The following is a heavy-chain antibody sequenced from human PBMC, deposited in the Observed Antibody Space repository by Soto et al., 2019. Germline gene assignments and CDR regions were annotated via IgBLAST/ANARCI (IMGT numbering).Heavy chain of an antibody. V-gene: IGHV3-23*01. D-gene: IGHD3-16*01. Sequence: GGSLRLSCAASGFTFSSYAMSWVRQAPGKGLEWVSAISGSGGSTYYADSVKGRFTISRDNSKNTLYLQMNSLRAEDTAVYYCAKGTMYDYIWGSSFDYWGQGTLVTVSS. CDR1: GFTFSSYA. CDR3: AKGTMYDYIWGSSFDY. J-gene: IGHJ4*02. CDR2: ISGSGGST.